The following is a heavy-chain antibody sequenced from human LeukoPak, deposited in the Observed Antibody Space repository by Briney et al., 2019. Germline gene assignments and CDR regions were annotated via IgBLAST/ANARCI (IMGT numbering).Heavy chain of an antibody. V-gene: IGHV4-34*01. J-gene: IGHJ4*02. Sequence: SETLSLTCAVYGGSFSGYYWSWIRQPPGKGLEWIGEINHSGSTNYNPSLKSRVTISVDTSKNQFSLKLSSVTAADTAVYYCARGVRLTTVTRALYYFGYWGQGTLVTVSS. D-gene: IGHD4-17*01. CDR3: ARGVRLTTVTRALYYFGY. CDR1: GGSFSGYY. CDR2: INHSGST.